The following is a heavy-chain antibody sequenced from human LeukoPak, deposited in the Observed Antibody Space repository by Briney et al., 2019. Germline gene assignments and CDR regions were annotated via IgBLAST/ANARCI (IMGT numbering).Heavy chain of an antibody. CDR2: IYYRGST. CDR1: DDSITIYY. Sequence: SETLSLTCTVSDDSITIYYWSWIWRPPGKGLEWIGYIYYRGSTTYTPSLKSRVTISVDTSKNQFSLKLISVTAADTAVYYCARLRELATSQDDFYYYMDAWGRGTTVTVSS. CDR3: ARLRELATSQDDFYYYMDA. V-gene: IGHV4-59*01. J-gene: IGHJ6*03. D-gene: IGHD1-26*01.